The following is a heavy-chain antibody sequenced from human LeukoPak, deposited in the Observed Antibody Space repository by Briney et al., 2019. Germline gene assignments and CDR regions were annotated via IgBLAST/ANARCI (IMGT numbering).Heavy chain of an antibody. CDR2: IYPGDSDT. D-gene: IGHD3-3*01. CDR1: GYSFTSYW. Sequence: GESLKISCKGSGYSFTSYWIGWVRQMPGKGLEWMGIIYPGDSDTRYSPSFQGQVTISADKSISTAYLQWSSLKASDTAMYYCARSPKRITIFGVPSGSVDYWGQGTLVTVSP. CDR3: ARSPKRITIFGVPSGSVDY. J-gene: IGHJ4*02. V-gene: IGHV5-51*01.